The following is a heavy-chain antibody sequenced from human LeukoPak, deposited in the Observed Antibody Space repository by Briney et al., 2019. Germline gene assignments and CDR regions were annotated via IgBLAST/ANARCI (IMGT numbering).Heavy chain of an antibody. Sequence: GGSLRLSCTVSGFTVSSNSMSWVRQAPGKGLEWVSVIYSGGSTYYADSVKGRFTISRDNSKNTLYLQMNSLRAEDTAVYYCASTRAPGYWGQGTLVTVSS. CDR2: IYSGGST. J-gene: IGHJ4*02. CDR3: ASTRAPGY. CDR1: GFTVSSNS. V-gene: IGHV3-53*01.